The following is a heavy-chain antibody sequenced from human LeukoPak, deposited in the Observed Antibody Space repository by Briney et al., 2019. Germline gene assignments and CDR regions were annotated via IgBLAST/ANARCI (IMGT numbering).Heavy chain of an antibody. Sequence: PGRSLRLSCAASGFSFSSAGMHWVRQAPGKGLEWVAVISYDGSYEYNEDSVEGRFTISRDNFKNTLYLQMNSLRAEDTAVYYCAKNYFDSTGHHTFDYWGQGTLVTVSS. CDR3: AKNYFDSTGHHTFDY. CDR2: ISYDGSYE. CDR1: GFSFSSAG. V-gene: IGHV3-30*18. J-gene: IGHJ4*02. D-gene: IGHD3-22*01.